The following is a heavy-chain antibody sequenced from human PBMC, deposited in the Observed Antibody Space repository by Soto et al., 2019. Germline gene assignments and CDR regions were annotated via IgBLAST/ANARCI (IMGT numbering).Heavy chain of an antibody. CDR1: GFTVSSKY. J-gene: IGHJ6*04. CDR2: IQSGGPT. Sequence: HPGGSLRLSCAASGFTVSSKYMSWVRQAPGKGLEWVSLIQSGGPTYYADSVKGRFTIPRDTSENTVHLQMDSLRAEDTAVYYCARDDVLCDGGRCYAVPSDVWGKGTTVTLSS. V-gene: IGHV3-66*01. D-gene: IGHD2-15*01. CDR3: ARDDVLCDGGRCYAVPSDV.